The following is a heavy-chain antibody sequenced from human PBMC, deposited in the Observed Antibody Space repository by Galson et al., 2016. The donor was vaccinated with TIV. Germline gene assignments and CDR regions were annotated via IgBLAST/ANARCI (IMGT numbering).Heavy chain of an antibody. CDR3: ATDRNTALDTYHYYYGMDV. CDR1: GGTFSTYV. J-gene: IGHJ6*02. V-gene: IGHV1-69*13. CDR2: IIPLFGTT. D-gene: IGHD5-18*01. Sequence: SVKVSCKAPGGTFSTYVINWVRQAPGQGLEWMGGIIPLFGTTNYAQKFQGRVTISADESTSTAYMELSSLRSEDTAVFYCATDRNTALDTYHYYYGMDVWGPGTTVTVSS.